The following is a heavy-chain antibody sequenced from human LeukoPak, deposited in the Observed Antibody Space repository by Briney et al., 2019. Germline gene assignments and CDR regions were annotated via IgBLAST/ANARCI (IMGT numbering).Heavy chain of an antibody. Sequence: PSETLSLTCTVSGGSISSNYCSWIRQPPGKGLEWIGYIYYSGSTNYNPSLKSRVTISVDTSKNQFSLKLSSVTAADTAVYYCARGSVVRGVITAPFDYWGQGTLVTVSS. J-gene: IGHJ4*02. V-gene: IGHV4-59*12. CDR2: IYYSGST. D-gene: IGHD3-10*01. CDR1: GGSISSNY. CDR3: ARGSVVRGVITAPFDY.